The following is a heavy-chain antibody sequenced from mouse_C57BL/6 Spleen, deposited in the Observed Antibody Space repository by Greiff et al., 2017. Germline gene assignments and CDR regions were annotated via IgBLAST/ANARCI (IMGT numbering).Heavy chain of an antibody. J-gene: IGHJ1*03. D-gene: IGHD2-1*01. CDR2: IYPGDGDT. Sequence: QVQLQQSGAELVKPGASVKISCKASGYAFSSYWMNWVKQRPGKGLEWIGQIYPGDGDTNYNGKFKGKATLTADKSSSTAYMQLSSLTSEDSAVYFCAREGGNYVWYFDVWGTGTTVTVSS. CDR3: AREGGNYVWYFDV. V-gene: IGHV1-80*01. CDR1: GYAFSSYW.